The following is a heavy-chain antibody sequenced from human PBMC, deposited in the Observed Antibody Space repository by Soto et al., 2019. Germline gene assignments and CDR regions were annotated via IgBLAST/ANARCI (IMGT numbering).Heavy chain of an antibody. V-gene: IGHV4-34*01. Sequence: TSETLSLTCAVYGGSFSGYYWSWIRQPPGKGLEWIGEINHSGSTNYNPSLKSRVTISVDTSKNRFSLKLSSVTAADTAVYYCARGRMRITMVRGVISWFDYWGQGTLVTVSS. D-gene: IGHD3-10*01. J-gene: IGHJ4*02. CDR3: ARGRMRITMVRGVISWFDY. CDR1: GGSFSGYY. CDR2: INHSGST.